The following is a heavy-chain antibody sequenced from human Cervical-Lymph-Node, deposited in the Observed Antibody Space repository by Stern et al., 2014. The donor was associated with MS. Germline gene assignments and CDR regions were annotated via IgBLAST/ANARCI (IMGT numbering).Heavy chain of an antibody. V-gene: IGHV1-24*01. Sequence: AQLVQSGAEVKKPGASVKVSCKVSGYTLTELSMHWGRQAPGKGLEWKGGFDPEDGETIDAQKFQGRVTMTEDTSTDPAYMELSSLRSEDTAVYYCATDRDDFRSGYSAPTKGYGLDVWGQGTTVTVTS. CDR2: FDPEDGET. CDR3: ATDRDDFRSGYSAPTKGYGLDV. D-gene: IGHD3-3*01. CDR1: GYTLTELS. J-gene: IGHJ6*02.